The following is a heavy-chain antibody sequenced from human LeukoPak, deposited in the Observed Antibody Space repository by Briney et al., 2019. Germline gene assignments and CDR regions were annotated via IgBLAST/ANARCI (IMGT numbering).Heavy chain of an antibody. CDR3: TTAVGSGFDY. CDR2: IKSKTDGGTT. CDR1: GFTFSSYA. V-gene: IGHV3-15*01. J-gene: IGHJ4*02. Sequence: GGSLRLSCAASGFTFSSYAMSWVRQAPGKGLEWVGRIKSKTDGGTTDYAAPVKGRFTISRDDSKNTLYLQMNSLKTEDTAVYYCTTAVGSGFDYWGQGTLVTVSS. D-gene: IGHD3-3*01.